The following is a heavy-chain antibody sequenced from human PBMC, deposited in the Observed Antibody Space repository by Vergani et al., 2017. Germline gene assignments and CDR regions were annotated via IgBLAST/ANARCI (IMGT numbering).Heavy chain of an antibody. CDR1: GGTFSSYA. V-gene: IGHV1-69*01. J-gene: IGHJ5*02. Sequence: QVQLVQSGAEVKKPGSSVKVSCKASGGTFSSYAISWVRQAPGQGLEWMGGIIPIFGTATYAQKFQGRVTITAEESTSTAYMELSSLRSEDTAVYYCARGTPWTDYGGYNWFDPWGQGTLVTVSS. CDR2: IIPIFGTA. CDR3: ARGTPWTDYGGYNWFDP. D-gene: IGHD4-17*01.